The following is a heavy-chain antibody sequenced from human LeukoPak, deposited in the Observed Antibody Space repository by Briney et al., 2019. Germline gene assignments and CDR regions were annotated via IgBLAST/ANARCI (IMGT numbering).Heavy chain of an antibody. CDR2: ISAYNGNT. D-gene: IGHD2-2*01. Sequence: GASVKVSCKASGYTFTRYGISWVRQAPGQGLEWRGWISAYNGNTNYAQKLQGRVTMTTDTSTSTAYMELRSLRSDDTAVYYCARSDCSSTSCYSTDYWGQGTLVTVSS. CDR1: GYTFTRYG. V-gene: IGHV1-18*01. J-gene: IGHJ4*02. CDR3: ARSDCSSTSCYSTDY.